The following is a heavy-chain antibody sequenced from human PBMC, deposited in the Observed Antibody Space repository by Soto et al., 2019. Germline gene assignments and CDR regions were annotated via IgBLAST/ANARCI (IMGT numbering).Heavy chain of an antibody. D-gene: IGHD2-2*01. J-gene: IGHJ3*01. V-gene: IGHV3-23*01. CDR3: AKGLYQLLDAFDV. Sequence: PGGSLRLSCAASGFTFSRYDMSWVRQAPGKEQERVTGVSGSGSSTYYAESVKGRFTISRDNSKNTVYLRMNSLRAEYTAVYFCAKGLYQLLDAFDVWGQGTMVTVSS. CDR1: GFTFSRYD. CDR2: VSGSGSST.